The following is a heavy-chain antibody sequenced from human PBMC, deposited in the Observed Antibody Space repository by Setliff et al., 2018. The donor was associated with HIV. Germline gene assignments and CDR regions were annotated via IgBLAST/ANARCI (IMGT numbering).Heavy chain of an antibody. CDR3: ARNFWNGPPDYYYYGMDV. V-gene: IGHV4-4*07. CDR2: IYTSGTP. Sequence: SETLSLTCTVSGDSISSYYWSWIRQPAGKGLEWIGRIYTSGTPNYNPSLKRRVTMSVDTSKNQFSLKLRSGTAADTAVYYCARNFWNGPPDYYYYGMDVWGQGTTVTVSS. CDR1: GDSISSYY. D-gene: IGHD3-3*01. J-gene: IGHJ6*02.